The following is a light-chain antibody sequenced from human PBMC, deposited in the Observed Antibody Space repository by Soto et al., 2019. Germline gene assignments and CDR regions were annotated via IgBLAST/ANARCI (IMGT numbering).Light chain of an antibody. CDR3: SSYTTTSTWV. J-gene: IGLJ3*02. CDR2: DVS. CDR1: SRDVGAYDY. V-gene: IGLV2-14*01. Sequence: QSALTQPASVSGSPGQSITISCTGTSRDVGAYDYVSWFQQHPDEAPKLMIYDVSNRPSGVSSRFSGSKSGNTASLTLSGLQVEDEADYYCSSYTTTSTWVFGGGTKLTVL.